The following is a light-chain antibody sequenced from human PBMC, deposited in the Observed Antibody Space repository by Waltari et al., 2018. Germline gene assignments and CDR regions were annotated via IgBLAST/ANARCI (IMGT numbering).Light chain of an antibody. V-gene: IGLV2-23*01. J-gene: IGLJ3*02. CDR3: CSYAGSSWV. CDR1: SSDVGSYNL. Sequence: QSALTQPASVSGSPGQSITISCTGTSSDVGSYNLVSWYQQHPGKAPKLMIYEGSKRPSGVSNRFSDSKSGNTASLTSAGLQAEDEADYYCCSYAGSSWVFGGGTKLTVL. CDR2: EGS.